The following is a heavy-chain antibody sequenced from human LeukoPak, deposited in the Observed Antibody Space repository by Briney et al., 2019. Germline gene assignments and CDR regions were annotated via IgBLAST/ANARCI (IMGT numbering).Heavy chain of an antibody. D-gene: IGHD3-10*01. CDR3: AHSMTMVRGVIITSNASDI. CDR2: IYWDDDK. J-gene: IGHJ3*02. CDR1: GFSLSTSGVG. Sequence: SGPMLVNPTQTLTLTCTFSGFSLSTSGVGVGWIRQPPGKALEWLALIYWDDDKRYSPSLKSRLTITKDTSKNQVVLTMTNMDPVDTATYYCAHSMTMVRGVIITSNASDIWGQGTMVTVSS. V-gene: IGHV2-5*02.